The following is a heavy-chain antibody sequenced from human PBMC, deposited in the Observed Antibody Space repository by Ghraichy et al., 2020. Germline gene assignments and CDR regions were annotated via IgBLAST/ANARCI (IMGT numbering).Heavy chain of an antibody. Sequence: GGSLRLSCAASGFTFSSYGMHWVRPAPGKGLEWVAVISYDGSNKYYADSVKGRFTISRDNSKNTLYLQMNSLRAEDTAVYYCAKDQFSGYYDSSGQNTMKKYYYYYYGMDVWGQGTTVTVSS. CDR3: AKDQFSGYYDSSGQNTMKKYYYYYYGMDV. V-gene: IGHV3-30*18. D-gene: IGHD3-22*01. J-gene: IGHJ6*02. CDR1: GFTFSSYG. CDR2: ISYDGSNK.